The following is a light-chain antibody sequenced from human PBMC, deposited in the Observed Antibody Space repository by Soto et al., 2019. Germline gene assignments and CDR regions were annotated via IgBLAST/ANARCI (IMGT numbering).Light chain of an antibody. V-gene: IGKV2-28*01. J-gene: IGKJ2*01. CDR2: MGS. CDR1: QSLLHSNGYNY. Sequence: DIVMTQSPLSLPVTPGEPASISCKSSQSLLHSNGYNYLDWYVQKPGQSPQVLIYMGSNRASGVHDRFSGSRSGTDFTLKISRVEAEDVGVYFCMQALQIRNTFGQGTKLEIK. CDR3: MQALQIRNT.